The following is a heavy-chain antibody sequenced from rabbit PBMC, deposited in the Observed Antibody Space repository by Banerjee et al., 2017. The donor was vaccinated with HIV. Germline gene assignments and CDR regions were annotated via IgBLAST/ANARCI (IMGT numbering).Heavy chain of an antibody. J-gene: IGHJ4*01. CDR1: GFSFTNKYV. Sequence: QEQLEESGGDLVKPEGSLTLTCTASGFSFTNKYVMCWVRQAPGKGLEWIGCIWTGNSKTAYANWVDGRFTISSHNAQNTLYLHLHSLTAADTATYFCAKTAGYDGYGYVYYFNLWGPGTLVTVS. CDR3: AKTAGYDGYGYVYYFNL. D-gene: IGHD6-1*01. V-gene: IGHV1S45*01. CDR2: IWTGNSKT.